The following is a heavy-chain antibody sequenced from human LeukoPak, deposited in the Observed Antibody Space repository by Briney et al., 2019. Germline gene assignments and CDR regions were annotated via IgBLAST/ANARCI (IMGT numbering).Heavy chain of an antibody. CDR1: GGSISSHY. J-gene: IGHJ4*02. CDR3: ARDTYQPGRIDC. V-gene: IGHV3-21*05. CDR2: INDVSGDI. Sequence: ETLSLTCTVSGGSISSHYWNWVRQAPGKGLVWLSYINDVSGDIHYADSVKGRFTISRDNAKNTLYLQMNSLRAEETAVYYCARDTYQPGRIDCWGQGTLVIVSS. D-gene: IGHD1-14*01.